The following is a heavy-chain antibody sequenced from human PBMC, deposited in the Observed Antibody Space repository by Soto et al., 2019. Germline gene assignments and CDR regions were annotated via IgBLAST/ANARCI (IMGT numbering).Heavy chain of an antibody. Sequence: SETLSLTCAVYAGSFSHYYWNWIRQSPGKGLEWIGKIKHSGSSNYNPSPRSRVSISVDMSKNQFSLRLTSVTAADTAVYYCARGGSSDWQVALDIWGQGTMVTVSS. V-gene: IGHV4-34*01. CDR3: ARGGSSDWQVALDI. CDR1: AGSFSHYY. J-gene: IGHJ3*02. CDR2: IKHSGSS. D-gene: IGHD6-19*01.